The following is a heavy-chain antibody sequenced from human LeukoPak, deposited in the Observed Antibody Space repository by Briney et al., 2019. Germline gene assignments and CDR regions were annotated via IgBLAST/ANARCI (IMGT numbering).Heavy chain of an antibody. CDR2: ISYDGSIQ. V-gene: IGHV3-30*18. D-gene: IGHD6-13*01. Sequence: PGGSLRLSCAASGFTLSSHGMHWVRQAPGRGLEWVAVISYDGSIQYYSDSVKGRFTISRDNSKNTLYLQMNSLKAEDTAVYYCAKDGISSSSRFDPWGQGTLVTVSS. CDR3: AKDGISSSSRFDP. J-gene: IGHJ5*02. CDR1: GFTLSSHG.